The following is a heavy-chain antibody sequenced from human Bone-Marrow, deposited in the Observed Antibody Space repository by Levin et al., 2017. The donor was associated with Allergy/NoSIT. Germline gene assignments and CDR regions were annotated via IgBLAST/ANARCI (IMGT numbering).Heavy chain of an antibody. CDR2: VSYDGSQK. CDR1: GFTFSIYG. D-gene: IGHD2-21*01. Sequence: QAGGSLRLSCAASGFTFSIYGMHWVRQAPGKGLELVAVVSYDGSQKYYADSVKGRFTVSRDSSKNTVYLQMNSLRAEDTAVYYCARELGERGNPTPLSDSWGQGTLVSVSS. V-gene: IGHV3-30*03. J-gene: IGHJ4*02. CDR3: ARELGERGNPTPLSDS.